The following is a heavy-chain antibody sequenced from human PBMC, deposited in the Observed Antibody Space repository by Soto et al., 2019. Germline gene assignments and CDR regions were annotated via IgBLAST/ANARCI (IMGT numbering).Heavy chain of an antibody. CDR1: GASLNNYY. CDR3: ARGSLAPDY. V-gene: IGHV4-4*07. CDR2: IYPSGNT. J-gene: IGHJ4*02. Sequence: QVHLQESGPRLVKASETLSLTCTVSGASLNNYYWSWARQPAGKGLEWLGRIYPSGNTNYNPSLESRVTLSVDTSRNQFSLKLTSVTAADTAVYYCARGSLAPDYWGQGTLVSVPS. D-gene: IGHD1-26*01.